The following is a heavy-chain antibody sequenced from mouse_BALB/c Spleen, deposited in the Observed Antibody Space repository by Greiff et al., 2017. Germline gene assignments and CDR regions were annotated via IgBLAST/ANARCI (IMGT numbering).Heavy chain of an antibody. J-gene: IGHJ2*01. V-gene: IGHV1-80*01. Sequence: VQLQQSGAELVRPGSSVKISCKASGYAFSSYWMNWVKQRPGQGLEWIGQIYPGDGDTNYNGKFKGKATLTADKSSSTAYMQLSSLTSEDSAVYFCARSQYGNGFDDWGQGTTLTVSS. CDR1: GYAFSSYW. D-gene: IGHD2-1*01. CDR3: ARSQYGNGFDD. CDR2: IYPGDGDT.